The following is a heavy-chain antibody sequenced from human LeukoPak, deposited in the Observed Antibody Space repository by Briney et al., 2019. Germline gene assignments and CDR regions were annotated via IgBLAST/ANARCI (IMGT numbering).Heavy chain of an antibody. Sequence: PGVSLRLSRAASGFTFSSYAMHGVRQAPGKGREWVSAISGSGGSTYNADSVKGRFTISRDNYKNTLYLQMNRLRDEDTAVYYCAKDKGWTIPPYYYLYGMDVWGQGTTVTVSS. CDR3: AKDKGWTIPPYYYLYGMDV. CDR1: GFTFSSYA. CDR2: ISGSGGST. J-gene: IGHJ6*02. V-gene: IGHV3-23*01. D-gene: IGHD3/OR15-3a*01.